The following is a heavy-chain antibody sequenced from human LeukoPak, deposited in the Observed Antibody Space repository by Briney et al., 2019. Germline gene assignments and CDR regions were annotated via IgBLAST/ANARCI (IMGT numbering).Heavy chain of an antibody. V-gene: IGHV3-33*01. CDR2: IWYDGSNK. D-gene: IGHD1-26*01. Sequence: GGSLRLSCAASGFTFRSHGMHWVHQAPGKGLEWVAFIWYDGSNKYYTDSVKGRFTISRDNSKNTLYLQMNSLRAEDTAVYYCAGDRATSYFDYWGQGALVTISS. CDR3: AGDRATSYFDY. CDR1: GFTFRSHG. J-gene: IGHJ4*02.